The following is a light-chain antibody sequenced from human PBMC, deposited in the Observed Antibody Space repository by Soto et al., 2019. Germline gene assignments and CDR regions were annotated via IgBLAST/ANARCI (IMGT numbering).Light chain of an antibody. V-gene: IGKV3-11*01. Sequence: GERATVSCRTSLSVSVYLDWYQQKPGQAPRLLISDASNRATGIPARFSGSGSGTDFTLTISSLEPEDFAVYYCHQRQYWPPITFGQGTRLEIK. J-gene: IGKJ5*01. CDR2: DAS. CDR3: HQRQYWPPIT. CDR1: LSVSVY.